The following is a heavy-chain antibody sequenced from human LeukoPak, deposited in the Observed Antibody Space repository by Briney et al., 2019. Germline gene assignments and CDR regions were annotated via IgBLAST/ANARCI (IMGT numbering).Heavy chain of an antibody. CDR1: GINFRGYW. J-gene: IGHJ4*02. CDR2: MKQDGSEK. CDR3: ARDLGHTGYDLYGY. Sequence: GGSLRLSCAVSGINFRGYWMAWVRQAPGKGLEWVANMKQDGSEKYYVDSVKGRFTISGDNAKNSLYLEMNSLRVEDTAVYYCARDLGHTGYDLYGYWGQGTLVTVSS. V-gene: IGHV3-7*01. D-gene: IGHD5-12*01.